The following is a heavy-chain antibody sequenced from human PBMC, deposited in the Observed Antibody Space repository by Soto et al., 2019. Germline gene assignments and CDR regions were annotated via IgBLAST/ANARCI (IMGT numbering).Heavy chain of an antibody. CDR1: CDYINNRGYH. Sequence: SETMPLTCTVTCDYINNRGYHRSWRKQHPGKGLEWSGYIYYSGSTSYNPSLRSRLIISGDTSKNQFSLRLTSVTAADTAVYYCAREDRSGYKFFDYWGQGTLVTGSS. CDR3: AREDRSGYKFFDY. J-gene: IGHJ4*02. V-gene: IGHV4-61*08. CDR2: IYYSGST. D-gene: IGHD3-22*01.